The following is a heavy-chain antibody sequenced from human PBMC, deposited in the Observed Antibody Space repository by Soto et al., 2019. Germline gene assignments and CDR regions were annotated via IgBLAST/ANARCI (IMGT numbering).Heavy chain of an antibody. CDR3: ARDQQWLVRFYFDF. CDR2: IWYDGSNK. Sequence: SLRLSCAASGFTFSDYYMTWIRQAPGKGLEWVAVIWYDGSNKYYADSVKGRFTISRDNSKNTLYLQMNSLRAEDTAVYYCARDQQWLVRFYFDFWGQGTLVTVSS. D-gene: IGHD6-19*01. CDR1: GFTFSDYY. V-gene: IGHV3-33*08. J-gene: IGHJ4*02.